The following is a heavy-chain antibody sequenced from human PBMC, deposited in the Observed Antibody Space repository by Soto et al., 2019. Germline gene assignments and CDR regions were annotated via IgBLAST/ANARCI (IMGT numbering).Heavy chain of an antibody. V-gene: IGHV1-69*06. CDR2: TGSGTGPG. CDR1: GGTFSTNP. CDR3: ARRDSGGFFRYFDS. D-gene: IGHD2-15*01. J-gene: IGHJ4*02. Sequence: GASVKVSWKASGGTFSTNPISWGRQAPGQGLEWMGGTGSGTGPGNNAQRFQGRLTITADKITNTAYMELSSLSSEDTAVYYCARRDSGGFFRYFDSWGQGTLVTVSS.